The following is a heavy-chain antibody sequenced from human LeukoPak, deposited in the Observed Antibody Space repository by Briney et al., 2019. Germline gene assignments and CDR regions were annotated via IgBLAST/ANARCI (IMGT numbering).Heavy chain of an antibody. Sequence: ASVKVSCKVSGSTLSDLSIHWVRQAPGKGLEYGGGSDPEDGETFHAQNFQGRVTMTEDTSIDIAYMELSSLRSEDTAVYYCVTDRARLFWYFDLWGRGTLVTVSS. J-gene: IGHJ2*01. V-gene: IGHV1-24*01. CDR2: SDPEDGET. CDR3: VTDRARLFWYFDL. D-gene: IGHD2-21*02. CDR1: GSTLSDLS.